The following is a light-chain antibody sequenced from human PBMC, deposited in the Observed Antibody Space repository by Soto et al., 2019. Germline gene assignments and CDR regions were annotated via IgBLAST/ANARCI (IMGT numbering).Light chain of an antibody. CDR3: SSYTSSTHV. V-gene: IGLV2-14*01. CDR2: AVT. J-gene: IGLJ1*01. CDR1: SSDVGGYNY. Sequence: QSVLTQPASVSGSPGQAITISCTGTSSDVGGYNYVSWYQQHPGKAPKLMIYAVTDRPSGVSSRFSGSKSGNTASLTISGLQAEDEADYYCSSYTSSTHVFGTGTKGTVL.